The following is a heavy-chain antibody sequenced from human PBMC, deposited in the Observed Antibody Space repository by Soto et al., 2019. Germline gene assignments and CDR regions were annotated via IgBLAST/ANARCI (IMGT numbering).Heavy chain of an antibody. CDR2: IYWDDDK. J-gene: IGHJ4*02. CDR3: AHRVLRTVFGLVTTTAIYFDF. Sequence: QITLNESGPTVVRPTETLTLTCRFSGFSLTTSGVGVGWIRQSPGKAPEWLALIYWDDDKRYSASLKSRLTIPKDTSKNQVALTVSDLDPTDTATYYCAHRVLRTVFGLVTTTAIYFDFWGQGTPVAVSS. D-gene: IGHD3-3*01. V-gene: IGHV2-5*02. CDR1: GFSLTTSGVG.